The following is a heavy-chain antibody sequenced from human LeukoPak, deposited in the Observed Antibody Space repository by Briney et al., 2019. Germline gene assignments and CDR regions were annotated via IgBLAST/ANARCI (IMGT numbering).Heavy chain of an antibody. CDR3: AKVGIVGPSAYYFDY. V-gene: IGHV3-23*01. D-gene: IGHD1-26*01. CDR1: GFTFINYA. CDR2: ISSDDII. J-gene: IGHJ4*02. Sequence: GGSLRLSCAASGFTFINYAMNWARLAPGKGLEWVSAISSDDIIYYADSVKGRFTISRDNSKNTVFLLMNSLRADDTAVYYCAKVGIVGPSAYYFDYWGQGTLVTVSS.